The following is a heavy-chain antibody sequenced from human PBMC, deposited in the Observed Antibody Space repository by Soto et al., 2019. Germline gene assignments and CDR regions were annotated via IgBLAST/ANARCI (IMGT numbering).Heavy chain of an antibody. J-gene: IGHJ6*02. CDR1: GFTFSIYS. CDR2: ISSTSSTK. D-gene: IGHD6-19*01. Sequence: GGSLRLSCAASGFTFSIYSMHWVRQAPGKGLEWVSHISSTSSTKYYAGSVKGRFTISRDNAQNSLYLQMNSLRDEDTAVYFCARDQVAAPRLNYYGMDVWGQGTTVTVSS. V-gene: IGHV3-48*02. CDR3: ARDQVAAPRLNYYGMDV.